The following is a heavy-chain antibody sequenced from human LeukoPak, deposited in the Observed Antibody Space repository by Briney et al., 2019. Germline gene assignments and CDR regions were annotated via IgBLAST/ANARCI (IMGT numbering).Heavy chain of an antibody. Sequence: PGGSLRLSCAASGFTFSSYGMHWVRQAPGKGLEWVAVIWYDGSNKYYADSVKGRFTISRDNSKNTLYLQMNSLRAEDTAVYYCAREGNSYDMDVWGQGTTVTVSS. J-gene: IGHJ6*02. CDR2: IWYDGSNK. CDR1: GFTFSSYG. CDR3: AREGNSYDMDV. V-gene: IGHV3-33*01.